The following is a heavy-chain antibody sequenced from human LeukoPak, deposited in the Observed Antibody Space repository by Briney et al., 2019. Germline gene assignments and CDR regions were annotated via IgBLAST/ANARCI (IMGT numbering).Heavy chain of an antibody. CDR3: ARINVEYSTAFDI. J-gene: IGHJ3*02. CDR1: GFTFSSYW. V-gene: IGHV3-7*03. D-gene: IGHD6-6*01. CDR2: IKQDGSEK. Sequence: GGSLRLSCAASGFTFSSYWMFWARQAAGKGLEWVANIKQDGSEKYYVDSVKGRFTISRDNAKNSLYLQMNSLRVEDTAVYYCARINVEYSTAFDIWGQGTMVTVSS.